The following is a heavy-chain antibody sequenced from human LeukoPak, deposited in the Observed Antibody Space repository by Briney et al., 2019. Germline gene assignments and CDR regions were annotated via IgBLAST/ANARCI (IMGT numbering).Heavy chain of an antibody. J-gene: IGHJ4*02. CDR3: ARTYCSSTSCLDYAIDY. CDR1: GYTFTDYY. D-gene: IGHD2-2*01. V-gene: IGHV1-69-2*01. CDR2: VDPEDGET. Sequence: ASVKVSCKVSGYTFTDYYMHWVQQAPGKGLEWMGLVDPEDGETIYAEKFQGRVTITADTSTDTAYMELSSLRSEDTAVYYCARTYCSSTSCLDYAIDYWGQGTLVTVSS.